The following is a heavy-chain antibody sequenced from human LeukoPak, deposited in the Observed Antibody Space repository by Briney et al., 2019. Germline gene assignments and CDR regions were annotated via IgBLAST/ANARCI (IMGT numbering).Heavy chain of an antibody. CDR1: GGSFSGYY. Sequence: SETLSLTCAVYGGSFSGYYWSWIRQPPGKGLEWIGEINHSGSTNYNPSLKSRVTISVDTSKNQFSLKLSSVTAADTAVYYCARGGRLRPLTLYMDVWGKGTTVTVSS. J-gene: IGHJ6*03. D-gene: IGHD4-17*01. CDR3: ARGGRLRPLTLYMDV. V-gene: IGHV4-34*01. CDR2: INHSGST.